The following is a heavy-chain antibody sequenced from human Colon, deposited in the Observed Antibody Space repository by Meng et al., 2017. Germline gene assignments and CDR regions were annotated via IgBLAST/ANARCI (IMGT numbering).Heavy chain of an antibody. J-gene: IGHJ4*01. Sequence: EVQLVESGGGLVKPGESLRPSFAASGFTFSGFSLSWVRQAPGKGLEWVSSITGDSTYIYYADSVKGRFTVSRDNAKNSLYLQMNSLRADDTAVYYCTRGWMPEWGQGTLVTVSS. CDR3: TRGWMPE. D-gene: IGHD2-2*01. CDR2: ITGDSTYI. V-gene: IGHV3-21*01. CDR1: GFTFSGFS.